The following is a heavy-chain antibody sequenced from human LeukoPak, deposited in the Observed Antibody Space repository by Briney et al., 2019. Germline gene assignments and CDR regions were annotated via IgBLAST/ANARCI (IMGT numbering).Heavy chain of an antibody. V-gene: IGHV3-7*01. CDR3: ARGGLLDF. J-gene: IGHJ4*02. Sequence: GRSLRLSCAASGFTFSSSWMTWVRQAPGKGLEWVANIKGDGKEKYYVDSVNGRFTISRDNAKNSLYLQMNSLRAEDTAVYFCARGGLLDFWGQGTLVTVSS. CDR2: IKGDGKEK. CDR1: GFTFSSSW.